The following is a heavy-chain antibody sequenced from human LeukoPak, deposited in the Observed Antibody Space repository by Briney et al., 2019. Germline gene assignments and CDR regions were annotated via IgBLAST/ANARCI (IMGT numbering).Heavy chain of an antibody. Sequence: GGPLRLSCAASGFTFSSYSMNWVRQAPGKGLEWVSYISSSSSTIYYADSVKGRFTISRDNAKNSLYLQMNSLRAEDTAVYYCARDSYRDWNYVHYYYYMDVWGKGTTVTVSS. CDR2: ISSSSSTI. V-gene: IGHV3-48*01. D-gene: IGHD1-7*01. CDR1: GFTFSSYS. CDR3: ARDSYRDWNYVHYYYYMDV. J-gene: IGHJ6*03.